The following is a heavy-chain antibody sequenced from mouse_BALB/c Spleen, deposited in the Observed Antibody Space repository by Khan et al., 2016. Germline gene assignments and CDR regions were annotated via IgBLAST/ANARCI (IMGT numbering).Heavy chain of an antibody. CDR2: FYPGSGSI. CDR3: ARHGSKENAMDY. J-gene: IGHJ4*01. CDR1: GYTFTEYI. V-gene: IGHV1-62-2*01. Sequence: QVRLQQSGAGLVKPGASVNLSCKASGYTFTEYIIYWVKQRSGQGLEWMGWFYPGSGSIKYNEKFKDKATLTADKSSSTVYMELSRLTSEDSAVYFCARHGSKENAMDYWGQGTSVTVSS. D-gene: IGHD1-1*01.